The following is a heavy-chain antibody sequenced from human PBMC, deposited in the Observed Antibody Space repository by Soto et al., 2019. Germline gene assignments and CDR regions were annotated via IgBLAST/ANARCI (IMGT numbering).Heavy chain of an antibody. V-gene: IGHV4-31*03. CDR1: GASLSSGSYY. CDR3: ARDLGSEQWFFDS. CDR2: ISYSGST. D-gene: IGHD6-19*01. Sequence: PSATLSLTCSVSGASLSSGSYYWSWIRQPPGKGLEWIGYISYSGSTYYNPSLTSRVDMSVDTSKKQFSLRLTSVTAADTAVYYCARDLGSEQWFFDSWGQVTLVTVSS. J-gene: IGHJ4*02.